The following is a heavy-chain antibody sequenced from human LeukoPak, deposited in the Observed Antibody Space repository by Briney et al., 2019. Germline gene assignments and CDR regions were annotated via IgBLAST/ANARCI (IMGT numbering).Heavy chain of an antibody. J-gene: IGHJ6*03. CDR2: ISSSGSTM. V-gene: IGHV3-48*03. CDR1: GFTFSSYE. CDR3: ARGISEPDYYYYMDV. Sequence: GGSLRLSCAASGFTFSSYEMNWVRQAPGKGLEWVSYISSSGSTMYYADSVKGRFTISRDNAKNSLYLQMNSLRAEDTAVYYCARGISEPDYYYYMDVWGKGTTVTISS. D-gene: IGHD1-14*01.